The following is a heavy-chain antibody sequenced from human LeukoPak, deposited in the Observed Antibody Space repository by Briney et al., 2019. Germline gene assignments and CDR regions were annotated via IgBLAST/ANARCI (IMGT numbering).Heavy chain of an antibody. CDR2: ISGSGGST. CDR3: AKSVGVVITAHYYFDY. D-gene: IGHD3-3*01. V-gene: IGHV3-23*01. J-gene: IGHJ4*02. CDR1: GFTFSCYA. Sequence: PGGSLRLSCAASGFTFSCYAMSWVRQAPGKGLEWVSAISGSGGSTYYADSVKGRFTISRDNSKNTLYLQMNSLRAEDTAVYYCAKSVGVVITAHYYFDYWGQGTLVTVSS.